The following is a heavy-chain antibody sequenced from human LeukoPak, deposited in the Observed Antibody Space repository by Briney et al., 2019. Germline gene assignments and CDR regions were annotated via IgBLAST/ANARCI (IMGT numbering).Heavy chain of an antibody. CDR1: GGSISSYY. CDR2: IYYSGST. Sequence: PSETLSLTCTVSGGSISSYYWSWIRQPPGKGLEWIGYIYYSGSTNYNPSLKSRVTISVDTSKNQFSLKLSSATAADTAVYYCARRYSSGGSCYSSLDYWGQGSLVTVSS. J-gene: IGHJ4*02. V-gene: IGHV4-59*08. D-gene: IGHD2-15*01. CDR3: ARRYSSGGSCYSSLDY.